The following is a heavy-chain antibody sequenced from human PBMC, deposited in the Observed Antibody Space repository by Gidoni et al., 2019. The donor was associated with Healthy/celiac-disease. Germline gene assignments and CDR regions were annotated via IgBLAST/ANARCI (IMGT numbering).Heavy chain of an antibody. V-gene: IGHV1-2*02. J-gene: IGHJ3*02. CDR2: INPNSGGT. D-gene: IGHD1-26*01. Sequence: QVQLVQSGAEVKKPGASVKVSCQASGHTFPGYSMHWVRQAPGQGLEWMGWINPNSGGTNYAQKFQGRVTMTRDTSISTAYMELSRLRSDDTAVYYCARGYSGTFGDAFDIWGQGTMVTVSS. CDR3: ARGYSGTFGDAFDI. CDR1: GHTFPGYS.